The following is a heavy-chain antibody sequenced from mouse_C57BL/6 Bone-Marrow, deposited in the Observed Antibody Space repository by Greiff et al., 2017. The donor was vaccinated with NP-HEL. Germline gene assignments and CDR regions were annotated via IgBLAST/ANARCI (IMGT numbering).Heavy chain of an antibody. Sequence: EVKLVESGGGLVKPGGSLKLSCAASGFTFSSYAMSWVRQTPEKRLEWVATISDGGSYTYYPDNVKGRFTISRDNAKNNLYLQMSHLKSEDTAMYYCARVPIYYDYDGVAYWGQGTLVTVSA. D-gene: IGHD2-4*01. CDR3: ARVPIYYDYDGVAY. J-gene: IGHJ3*01. CDR2: ISDGGSYT. V-gene: IGHV5-4*03. CDR1: GFTFSSYA.